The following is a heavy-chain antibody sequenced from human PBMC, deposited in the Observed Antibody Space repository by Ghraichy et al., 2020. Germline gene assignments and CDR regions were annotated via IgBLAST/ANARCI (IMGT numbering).Heavy chain of an antibody. Sequence: GGSLRLSCAASGFTFSSYSMHWVRQAPGKGLEWVSSISSSSSTIYYADSVKGRFTISRDNAKNSLYLPMNSLRDEDTAVYYCAREASSTDAFDIWGQGTMVTVSS. V-gene: IGHV3-48*02. CDR2: ISSSSSTI. CDR1: GFTFSSYS. J-gene: IGHJ3*02. D-gene: IGHD2-2*01. CDR3: AREASSTDAFDI.